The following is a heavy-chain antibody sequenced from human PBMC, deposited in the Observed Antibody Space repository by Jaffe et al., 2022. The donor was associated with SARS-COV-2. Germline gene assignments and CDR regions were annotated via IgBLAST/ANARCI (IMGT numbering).Heavy chain of an antibody. J-gene: IGHJ6*02. V-gene: IGHV3-9*01. CDR2: ISWNSGSI. CDR3: ARAALVWDYYYGMDV. CDR1: GFTFDDYA. Sequence: EVQLVESGGGLVQPGRSLRLSCAASGFTFDDYAMHWVRQAPGKGLEWVSGISWNSGSIGYADSVKGRFTISRDNAKNSLYLQMNSLRAEDTALYYCARAALVWDYYYGMDVWGQGTTVTVSS. D-gene: IGHD3-16*01.